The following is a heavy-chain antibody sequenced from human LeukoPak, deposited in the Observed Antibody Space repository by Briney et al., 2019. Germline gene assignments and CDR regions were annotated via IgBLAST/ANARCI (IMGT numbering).Heavy chain of an antibody. CDR2: ISGTGGDT. Sequence: GGSLRLSCAASGLIFSSYVMSWVRQAPGKGLEWVSTISGTGGDTYYTDSVKGRFTISRDNSKNTLYMQMNSLRAEDMAVYYCYGGNAEHWGQGTLVTVSS. V-gene: IGHV3-23*01. CDR3: YGGNAEH. D-gene: IGHD4-23*01. J-gene: IGHJ1*01. CDR1: GLIFSSYV.